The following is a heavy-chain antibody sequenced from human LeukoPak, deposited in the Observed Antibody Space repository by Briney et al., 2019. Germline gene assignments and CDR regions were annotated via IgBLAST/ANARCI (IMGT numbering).Heavy chain of an antibody. CDR3: ARDQDYYDSSGYPYYFDY. D-gene: IGHD3-22*01. J-gene: IGHJ4*02. Sequence: SVKVSCKASGGTFSSYTISWVRQAPGQGLEWMGRIIPILGIANYAQKFQGRVTITADKSTSTAYMELSSLRSEDTAVYYCARDQDYYDSSGYPYYFDYWGQGTLVTVSS. V-gene: IGHV1-69*04. CDR2: IIPILGIA. CDR1: GGTFSSYT.